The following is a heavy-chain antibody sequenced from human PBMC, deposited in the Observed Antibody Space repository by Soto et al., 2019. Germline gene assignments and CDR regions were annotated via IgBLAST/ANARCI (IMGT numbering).Heavy chain of an antibody. CDR1: GFSLSTSGVG. CDR2: IYWDDDK. V-gene: IGHV2-5*02. D-gene: IGHD3-10*01. CDR3: AHRLLVWFGGMDAFDI. Sequence: QITLKESGPRLVKPTQPLTLTCTFSGFSLSTSGVGVGWIRQPPGKALEWLALIYWDDDKRYSPSLKSRLTITKDTSKNQVVITMTNMDPTDTATYYCAHRLLVWFGGMDAFDIWGQGTMVTVSS. J-gene: IGHJ3*02.